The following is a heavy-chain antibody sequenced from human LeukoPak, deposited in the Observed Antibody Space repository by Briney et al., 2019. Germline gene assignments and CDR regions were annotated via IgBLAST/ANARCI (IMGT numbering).Heavy chain of an antibody. Sequence: ASVKVSCKASGHTFTSYGISWVRQAPGQGLEWMGWISAYNGNTNYAQKLQGRVTMTTDTSTSTAYMELRSLRSDDTAVYYCARDTPSVYDSSGYYYGWFDPWGQGTLVTVSS. CDR2: ISAYNGNT. CDR3: ARDTPSVYDSSGYYYGWFDP. CDR1: GHTFTSYG. J-gene: IGHJ5*02. V-gene: IGHV1-18*01. D-gene: IGHD3-22*01.